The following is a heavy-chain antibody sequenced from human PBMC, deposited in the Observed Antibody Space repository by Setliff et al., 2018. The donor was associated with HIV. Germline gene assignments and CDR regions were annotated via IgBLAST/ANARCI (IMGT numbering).Heavy chain of an antibody. J-gene: IGHJ3*02. V-gene: IGHV4-39*07. D-gene: IGHD3-22*01. CDR2: MHNSGST. CDR3: ARDLSYDSSGRAFDI. Sequence: PSETLSLTCTVSGDSISSSAYYWGWIRQPPGKGLEWIGSMHNSGSTYYNPSLKSRVTISVDSSKNQFSLNLSPVTAADAAVYYCARDLSYDSSGRAFDIWGQGTMVTVSS. CDR1: GDSISSSAYY.